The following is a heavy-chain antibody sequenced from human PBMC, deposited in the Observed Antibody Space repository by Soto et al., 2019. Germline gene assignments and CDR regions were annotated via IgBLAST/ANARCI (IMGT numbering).Heavy chain of an antibody. CDR1: GGSISSGDYY. CDR3: ARDLMGFSPLYYYGMDV. J-gene: IGHJ6*02. D-gene: IGHD3-10*01. V-gene: IGHV4-30-4*01. CDR2: IYYSGST. Sequence: SETLSLTCTVSGGSISSGDYYWSWIRQPPWKGLEWIGYIYYSGSTYYNPSLKSRVTISVDTSKNQFSLKLSSVTAADTAVYYCARDLMGFSPLYYYGMDVWGQGXTVTVSS.